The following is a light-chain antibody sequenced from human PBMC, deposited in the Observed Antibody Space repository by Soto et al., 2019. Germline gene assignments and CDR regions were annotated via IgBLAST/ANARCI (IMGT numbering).Light chain of an antibody. J-gene: IGLJ2*01. CDR1: SSNIGNNY. CDR2: DNN. V-gene: IGLV1-51*01. CDR3: RTWDSSLSAVV. Sequence: QSVLTQPPSVSAAPGQKVTISGSGSSSNIGNNYVSWYQQLPGTAPKLLIYDNNKRPSGIPDRFSGSKSGTSATLGITGLQTGDEADYYCRTWDSSLSAVVFGGGTKLTV.